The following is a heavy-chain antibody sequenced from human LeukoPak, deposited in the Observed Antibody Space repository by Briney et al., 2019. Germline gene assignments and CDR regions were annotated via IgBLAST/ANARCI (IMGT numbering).Heavy chain of an antibody. Sequence: EASEKVSCKASGYTFTSYGISWVRQAPGQGLEWMGWISAYNGNTNYAQKLQGRVTMTTDTSTSTAYMELRSLRSDDTAVYYCARYSSSWYSGWFDPWGQGTLVTVSS. J-gene: IGHJ5*02. CDR1: GYTFTSYG. CDR3: ARYSSSWYSGWFDP. CDR2: ISAYNGNT. V-gene: IGHV1-18*01. D-gene: IGHD6-13*01.